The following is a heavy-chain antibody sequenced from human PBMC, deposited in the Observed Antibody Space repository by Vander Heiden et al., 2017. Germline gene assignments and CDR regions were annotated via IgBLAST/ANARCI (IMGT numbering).Heavy chain of an antibody. CDR2: ISWNSGSI. J-gene: IGHJ6*02. D-gene: IGHD2-8*01. CDR3: AKANVVLMFYGMDV. V-gene: IGHV3-9*01. CDR1: GFPFDDYA. Sequence: EVQLVESGGGLVQPGRSLRLSCAASGFPFDDYAMHWVRQAPGKGLEWVSGISWNSGSIGYADSVKGRFTISRDNAKNSLYLQMNSLRAEDTALYYCAKANVVLMFYGMDVWCQGPTVTVSS.